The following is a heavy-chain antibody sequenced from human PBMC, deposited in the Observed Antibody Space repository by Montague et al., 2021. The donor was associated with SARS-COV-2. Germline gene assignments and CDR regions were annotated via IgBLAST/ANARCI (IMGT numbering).Heavy chain of an antibody. D-gene: IGHD2-21*01. Sequence: SETLSLTCTVSLGSISTYYWSWIRQPPGKGLEWIGFIFYNGSTKYNPPLKRRVSISLDTSKNQFSLKLSSVTAADTAVYYCARQDTWAYCGDECYRGWFDSWGQGTLVTVSS. CDR2: IFYNGST. CDR1: LGSISTYY. J-gene: IGHJ5*01. CDR3: ARQDTWAYCGDECYRGWFDS. V-gene: IGHV4-59*01.